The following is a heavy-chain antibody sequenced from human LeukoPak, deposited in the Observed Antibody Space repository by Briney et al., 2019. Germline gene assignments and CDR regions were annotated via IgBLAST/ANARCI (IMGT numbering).Heavy chain of an antibody. V-gene: IGHV4-30-2*01. CDR3: ARGNVAVAGPFYYYYGMDV. J-gene: IGHJ6*02. CDR2: IYHNGNT. Sequence: SETLSLTCAVSGGSISSGGYSWSWIRQPPGKGLEWIGYIYHNGNTYYSPSLKSRVTISVDRSKNQLSLKLSSVTAADTAVYYCARGNVAVAGPFYYYYGMDVWGQGTTVTVSS. D-gene: IGHD6-19*01. CDR1: GGSISSGGYS.